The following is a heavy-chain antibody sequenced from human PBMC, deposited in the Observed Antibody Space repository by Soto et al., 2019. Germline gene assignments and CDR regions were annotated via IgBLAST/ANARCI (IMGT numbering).Heavy chain of an antibody. CDR3: ARHKQQLVHFDY. Sequence: PSETLSLTCTVSGGSISSYYWSWIRQPPGKGLEWIGYIYYSGSTNYNPSLKSRVTISVDTSKNQFSLKLSSVAAADTAVYYCARHKQQLVHFDYWGQGTLVTVSS. J-gene: IGHJ4*02. D-gene: IGHD6-13*01. CDR2: IYYSGST. V-gene: IGHV4-59*08. CDR1: GGSISSYY.